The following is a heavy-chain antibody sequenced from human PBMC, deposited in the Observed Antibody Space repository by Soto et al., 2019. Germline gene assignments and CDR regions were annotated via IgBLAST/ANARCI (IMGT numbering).Heavy chain of an antibody. CDR3: VKGPLYDWFDP. Sequence: PGGSLRLSCSASGLTFSSYAMHWVRQAPGKGLEYVSAISSNGGSTYYADSVKGRFTISRDNSKNTLYLQMSSLRAEDTAVYYCVKGPLYDWFDPWGQGTLVTVSS. CDR1: GLTFSSYA. V-gene: IGHV3-64D*08. D-gene: IGHD2-2*01. J-gene: IGHJ5*02. CDR2: ISSNGGST.